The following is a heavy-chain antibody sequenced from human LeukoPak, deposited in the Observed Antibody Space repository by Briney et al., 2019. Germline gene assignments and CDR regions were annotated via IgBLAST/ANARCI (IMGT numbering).Heavy chain of an antibody. CDR2: IWYDGSNK. Sequence: GGSLRLSCAASEFTFSSYGMHWVRQAPGKGLEWVAVIWYDGSNKYYADSVKGRFTISRDNSKNTLYLQMNSLRAEDTAVYYCARAAWAVAGTHAGFDYWGQGTLVTVSS. CDR3: ARAAWAVAGTHAGFDY. CDR1: EFTFSSYG. D-gene: IGHD6-19*01. V-gene: IGHV3-33*01. J-gene: IGHJ4*02.